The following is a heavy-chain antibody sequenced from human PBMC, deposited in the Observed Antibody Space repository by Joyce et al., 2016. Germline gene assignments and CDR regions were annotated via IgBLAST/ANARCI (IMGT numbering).Heavy chain of an antibody. CDR1: GFTFDEYN. Sequence: EVQLVESGGGVVRPGGSLRLSCAASGFTFDEYNLSWVRQAPGKGLEWVFGINWKGGCKGYVDSGRGRFTISRDNARNSLYLQMNSLRVDDTALYYCARLSGSYPQLDWYFDLWGRGTLVTVSS. J-gene: IGHJ2*01. D-gene: IGHD1-26*01. CDR3: ARLSGSYPQLDWYFDL. V-gene: IGHV3-20*04. CDR2: INWKGGCK.